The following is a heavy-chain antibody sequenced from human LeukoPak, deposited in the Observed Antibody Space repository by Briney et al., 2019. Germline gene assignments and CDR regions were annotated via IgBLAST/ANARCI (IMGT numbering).Heavy chain of an antibody. V-gene: IGHV4-59*01. CDR3: ARGGSRSYTSSTLDY. D-gene: IGHD6-6*01. CDR1: SGSISTYC. J-gene: IGHJ4*02. CDR2: VYYSGST. Sequence: SETLSLTCTVSSGSISTYCWNWIRQPPGKGLEWIGSVYYSGSTNYNPSLKSRVTISVDTSKNRFSLKPSSVTAADTAVFYCARGGSRSYTSSTLDYWGQGTLVTVSS.